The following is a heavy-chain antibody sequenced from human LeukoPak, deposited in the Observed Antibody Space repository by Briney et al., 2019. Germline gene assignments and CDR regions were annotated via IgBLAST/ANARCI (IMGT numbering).Heavy chain of an antibody. CDR3: ARGGVLGQSAFDI. D-gene: IGHD3-10*01. Sequence: PSETLSLTCTVSNDSITRYYWTWIRQPPGKGLENIGYVFYSGSTNYNPSLKSRITISVDTSKSHFSLRLTSVTAADTAIYYCARGGVLGQSAFDIWGHGTLVTVSS. CDR1: NDSITRYY. J-gene: IGHJ3*02. V-gene: IGHV4-59*01. CDR2: VFYSGST.